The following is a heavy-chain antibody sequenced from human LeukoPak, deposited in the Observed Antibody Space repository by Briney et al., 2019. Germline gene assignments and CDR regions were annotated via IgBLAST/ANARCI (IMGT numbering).Heavy chain of an antibody. CDR2: ISDGGRPL. J-gene: IGHJ4*02. D-gene: IGHD2-8*01. CDR1: GFIFSDYY. V-gene: IGHV3-11*01. CDR3: ARRYCTPSSCYSDY. Sequence: GGSLRLSCAASGFIFSDYYMSWIRQAPGKGLEWVSFISDGGRPLHYADSVKGRFTISRDNAKNSLYLQMNSLRDEDTAVYFCARRYCTPSSCYSDYWGQGALVTASS.